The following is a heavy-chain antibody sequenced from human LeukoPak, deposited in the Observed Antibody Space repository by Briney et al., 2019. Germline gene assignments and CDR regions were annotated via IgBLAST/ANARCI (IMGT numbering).Heavy chain of an antibody. CDR3: ARGEEGGYGDYANYYYYYMDV. D-gene: IGHD4-17*01. V-gene: IGHV1-18*01. CDR1: GYTFTSYG. CDR2: INAYNGNT. J-gene: IGHJ6*03. Sequence: ASVKVSCKASGYTFTSYGISWVRQAPGQGLEWMGWINAYNGNTNYAQKVQGRVTMTTGTSTSTAYMELRSLRSDDTAVYYCARGEEGGYGDYANYYYYYMDVWGKGTTVTVSS.